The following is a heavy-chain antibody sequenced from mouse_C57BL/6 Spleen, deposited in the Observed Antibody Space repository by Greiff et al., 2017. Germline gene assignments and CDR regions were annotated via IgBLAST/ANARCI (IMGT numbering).Heavy chain of an antibody. CDR1: GFTFSSYT. J-gene: IGHJ2*01. CDR3: ARHELVPYYFDY. D-gene: IGHD4-1*01. V-gene: IGHV5-9*01. Sequence: EVQVVESGGGLVKPGGSLKLSCAASGFTFSSYTMSWVRQTPEKRLEWVATISGGGGNTYYPDSVKGRFTISRDNAKNTLYLQMSSLRSEDTALYYCARHELVPYYFDYWGQGTTLTVSS. CDR2: ISGGGGNT.